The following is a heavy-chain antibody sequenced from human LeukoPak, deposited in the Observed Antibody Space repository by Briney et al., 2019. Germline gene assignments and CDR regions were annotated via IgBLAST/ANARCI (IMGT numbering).Heavy chain of an antibody. V-gene: IGHV4-4*07. CDR2: ILTTGNT. Sequence: PSGTLSLTCSVSGGAIISYYWSWIREPAGKGPEWIGRILTTGNTDYNTSLKTRVTMSTDLSKKQFSLRLRSVTAADTAVYYCARLKFYDSTGYSPGYYMDVWGKGTAVTVSS. CDR3: ARLKFYDSTGYSPGYYMDV. CDR1: GGAIISYY. J-gene: IGHJ6*03. D-gene: IGHD3-22*01.